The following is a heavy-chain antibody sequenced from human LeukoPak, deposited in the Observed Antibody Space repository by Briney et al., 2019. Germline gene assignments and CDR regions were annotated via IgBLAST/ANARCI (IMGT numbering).Heavy chain of an antibody. Sequence: ASVTVSCKASGGTFNTYTINWVRQAPGQGLEWMGGIIPIFGTANYAQKFQGRVTITADESTSTVYMELSSLRSEDTAVYYCARDGGAGVGPAAANDYWGQGTLVTVSS. CDR2: IIPIFGTA. V-gene: IGHV1-69*13. J-gene: IGHJ4*02. CDR3: ARDGGAGVGPAAANDY. D-gene: IGHD2-2*01. CDR1: GGTFNTYT.